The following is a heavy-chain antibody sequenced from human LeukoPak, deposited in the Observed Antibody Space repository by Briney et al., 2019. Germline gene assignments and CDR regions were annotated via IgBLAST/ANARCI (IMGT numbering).Heavy chain of an antibody. CDR1: GYTFTGYY. CDR2: INPNSGGT. Sequence: ASVKVSCKASGYTFTGYYMHWVRQAPGQGLEWMGWINPNSGGTNYAQKLQGRVTMTTDTSTSTAYMELRSLRSDDTAVYYCATVPAYYYDSSGYYGAFDGMDVWGQGTTVTVSS. V-gene: IGHV1-2*02. J-gene: IGHJ6*02. CDR3: ATVPAYYYDSSGYYGAFDGMDV. D-gene: IGHD3-22*01.